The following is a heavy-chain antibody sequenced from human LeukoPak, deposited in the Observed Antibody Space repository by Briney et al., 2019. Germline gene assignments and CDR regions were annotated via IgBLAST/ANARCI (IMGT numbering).Heavy chain of an antibody. CDR2: VNPNSGGT. CDR1: GYTFTGHY. CDR3: ARGIYTMVRGDTYYFDY. V-gene: IGHV1-2*02. Sequence: ASVKVSCKDSGYTFTGHYMQLVRQAPGQPLEWMGWVNPNSGGTNYAQKFQGRVTMTRDTSIRTAYMELSRPRSDDTAVYYCARGIYTMVRGDTYYFDYWGQGPLVTVSS. J-gene: IGHJ4*02. D-gene: IGHD3-10*01.